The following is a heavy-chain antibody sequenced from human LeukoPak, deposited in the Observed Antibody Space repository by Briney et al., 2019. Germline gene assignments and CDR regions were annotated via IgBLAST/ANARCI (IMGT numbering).Heavy chain of an antibody. CDR3: ARGLVATIIPPDAFDI. Sequence: PSETLSLTCTVSGYSISSGYYWGWIRQPPGKGLEWIGSIYHSGSTYYNPSLKSRVTISVDTSKNQFSLRLSSVTAADTAVYYCARGLVATIIPPDAFDIWGQGTMVTVSS. J-gene: IGHJ3*02. V-gene: IGHV4-38-2*02. CDR1: GYSISSGYY. CDR2: IYHSGST. D-gene: IGHD5-12*01.